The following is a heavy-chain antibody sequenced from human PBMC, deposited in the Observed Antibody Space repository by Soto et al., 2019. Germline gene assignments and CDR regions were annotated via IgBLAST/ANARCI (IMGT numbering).Heavy chain of an antibody. CDR1: GFTFSTYA. CDR3: VKDREVATTRTVHFAY. J-gene: IGHJ4*02. V-gene: IGHV3-23*01. CDR2: ISGRGGDT. Sequence: EVQLLESGGGLVQPGGSLRLSCAASGFTFSTYAMNWVRQAPGKGLEWVSVISGRGGDTYYADSVKGRFTISRDNSKNTLYVQMNSLRVEDTAVYYCVKDREVATTRTVHFAYWGQGTLVTVSS. D-gene: IGHD5-12*01.